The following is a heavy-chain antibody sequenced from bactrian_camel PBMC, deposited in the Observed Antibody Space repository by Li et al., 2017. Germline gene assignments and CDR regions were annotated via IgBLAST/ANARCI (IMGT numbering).Heavy chain of an antibody. J-gene: IGHJ4*01. V-gene: IGHV3S6*01. CDR1: GYAYYR. D-gene: IGHD5*01. CDR3: AADPDDGHGVSYTN. Sequence: HVQLVESGGGLIQPGGSLRLSCPASGYAYYRLAWFRQAPGKGLEWVSSISGDGRDTDYADSVKGRFTISRDNAKNTVFLQIDSLRSEDTALYYCAADPDDGHGVSYTNWGQGTQVTVS. CDR2: ISGDGRDT.